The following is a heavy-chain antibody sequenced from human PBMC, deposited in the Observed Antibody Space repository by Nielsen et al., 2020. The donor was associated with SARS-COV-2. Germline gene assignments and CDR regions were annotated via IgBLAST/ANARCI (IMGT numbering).Heavy chain of an antibody. CDR1: GFTISRYN. V-gene: IGHV3-21*01. Sequence: GESLKISCAASGFTISRYNINWVRQAPGKGLEWVSFIRNNDYISYADSVKGRFTISRDNAKKSLYLQMNSLRAEDTAVYYCAREGSADAFDIWGQGTMVTFPS. J-gene: IGHJ3*02. CDR2: IRNNDYI. CDR3: AREGSADAFDI.